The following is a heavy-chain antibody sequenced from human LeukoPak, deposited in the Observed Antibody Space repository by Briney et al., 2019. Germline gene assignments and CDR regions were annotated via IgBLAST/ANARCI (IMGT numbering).Heavy chain of an antibody. CDR2: IYPGDSDT. J-gene: IGHJ4*02. CDR1: GYSFTSYW. V-gene: IGHV5-51*01. D-gene: IGHD6-13*01. CDR3: ARDSGYSSSWYGGSFDY. Sequence: GESLKISCKGSGYSFTSYWIGWVRQTPGKGLEWMGIIYPGDSDTRYSPSFQGQVTISADKSISTAYLQWSSLKASDTAMYYCARDSGYSSSWYGGSFDYWGQGTLVTVSS.